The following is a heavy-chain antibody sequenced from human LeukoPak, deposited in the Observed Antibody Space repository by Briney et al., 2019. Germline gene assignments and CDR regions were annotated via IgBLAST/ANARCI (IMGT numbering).Heavy chain of an antibody. CDR2: IYHSGST. J-gene: IGHJ6*03. Sequence: SETLSLTRTVSGYSISSGYYWGWIRQPPGKGLEWIGSIYHSGSTYYNPSLKSRVTISVDTSKNQFSLKLSSVTAADTAVYYCARAGLGDLYYYYYYMDVWGKGTTVTVSS. V-gene: IGHV4-38-2*02. CDR1: GYSISSGYY. CDR3: ARAGLGDLYYYYYYMDV. D-gene: IGHD3-16*01.